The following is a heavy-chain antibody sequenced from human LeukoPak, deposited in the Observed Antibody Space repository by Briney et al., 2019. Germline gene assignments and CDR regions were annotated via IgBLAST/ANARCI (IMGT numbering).Heavy chain of an antibody. CDR3: ARAEPLAARRPYYFDY. D-gene: IGHD6-6*01. Sequence: GGSLRLSCAASGFTFSGYSMNWVRQAPGKGLEWVSSISSSSSYIYYADSVKGRFTISRDNAKNSLYLQMNSLRAEDTAVYYCARAEPLAARRPYYFDYWGQGTLVTVSS. CDR2: ISSSSSYI. CDR1: GFTFSGYS. J-gene: IGHJ4*02. V-gene: IGHV3-21*01.